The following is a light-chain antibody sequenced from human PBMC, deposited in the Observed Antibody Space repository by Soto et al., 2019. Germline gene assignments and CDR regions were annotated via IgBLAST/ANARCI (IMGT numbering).Light chain of an antibody. V-gene: IGKV2-30*02. J-gene: IGKJ1*01. CDR2: KVS. Sequence: VVLTQSPLSQPVTLGQPASISCRSGQSLLHSDGNTYLSWFQQRPGHSPRRLIYKVSDRDSGVPDRFSGSGSGTDFTLKISRVEAEDIGVYSCMQGSHWPWTFGQGTKMEI. CDR1: QSLLHSDGNTY. CDR3: MQGSHWPWT.